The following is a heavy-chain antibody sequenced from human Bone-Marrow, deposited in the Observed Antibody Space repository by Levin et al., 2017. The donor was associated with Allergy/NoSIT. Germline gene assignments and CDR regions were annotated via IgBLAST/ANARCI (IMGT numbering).Heavy chain of an antibody. CDR1: GGSISSYY. V-gene: IGHV4-59*08. D-gene: IGHD2-21*02. CDR2: IYYSGST. J-gene: IGHJ3*02. Sequence: SETLSLTCTVSGGSISSYYWSWIRQPPGKGLEWIGYIYYSGSTNYNPSLKSRVTISVDTSKNQFSLKLSSVTAADTAVYYCARAGAYCGGDCSPTDAFDIWGQGTMVTVSS. CDR3: ARAGAYCGGDCSPTDAFDI.